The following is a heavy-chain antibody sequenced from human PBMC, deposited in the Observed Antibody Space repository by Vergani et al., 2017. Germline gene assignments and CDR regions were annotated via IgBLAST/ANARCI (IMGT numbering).Heavy chain of an antibody. Sequence: QVQLVESGGGVVQPGRSLRLSCAASGFTFSNYGMHWVRQAPGKGLEWVAVIWYDGSNKYYADSVKGRFTISRDNSKNTLYLQMNSLRAEDTAVYYCAKGKKAQYQLLGGGAFDIWGQGTMVTVSS. CDR3: AKGKKAQYQLLGGGAFDI. CDR1: GFTFSNYG. CDR2: IWYDGSNK. D-gene: IGHD2-2*01. J-gene: IGHJ3*02. V-gene: IGHV3-33*06.